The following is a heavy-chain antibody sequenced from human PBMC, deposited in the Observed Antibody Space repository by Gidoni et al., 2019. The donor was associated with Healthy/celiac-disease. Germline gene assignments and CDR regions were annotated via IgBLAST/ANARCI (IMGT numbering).Heavy chain of an antibody. CDR3: AKIESGGYYFGY. CDR2: ISGSGGST. Sequence: EVQLLVSGGGLVQPGGSLRLSCAASGFTFSSYAMSLVRQAPGKGLEWVSAISGSGGSTYYADSVKGRFTISRDNSKNTLYLQMNSLRAEDTAVYYCAKIESGGYYFGYWGQGTLVTVSS. CDR1: GFTFSSYA. J-gene: IGHJ4*02. D-gene: IGHD3-22*01. V-gene: IGHV3-23*01.